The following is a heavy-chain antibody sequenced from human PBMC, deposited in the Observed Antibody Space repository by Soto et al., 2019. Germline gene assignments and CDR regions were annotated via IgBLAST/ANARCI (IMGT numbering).Heavy chain of an antibody. CDR2: ISYSGST. CDR3: AREVRSGFGGFDH. Sequence: QVQLQESGPGLVKPSQTLSLTCTVSGGSFSSGYYYWSWIRQHPGNGLEWIGYISYSGSTYYNPSLKSRVTISVDSSKNHFSLKVNSVTAADTAVYYCAREVRSGFGGFDHWGQGTLVTVSS. V-gene: IGHV4-31*03. D-gene: IGHD3-10*01. CDR1: GGSFSSGYYY. J-gene: IGHJ4*02.